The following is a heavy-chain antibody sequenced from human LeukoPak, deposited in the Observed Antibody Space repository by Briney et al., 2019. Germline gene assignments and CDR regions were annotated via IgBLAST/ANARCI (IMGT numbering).Heavy chain of an antibody. CDR3: ARERKLYVVVPAAREFDY. J-gene: IGHJ4*02. D-gene: IGHD2-2*01. Sequence: TSETLSLTCAVYGGSFSGYYWSWIRQPPGKGLEWIGEFNHSGSTNYNPSLKSRVTISVDTSKNQFSLKLSSVTAADTAVYYCARERKLYVVVPAAREFDYWGQGTLVTVSS. V-gene: IGHV4-34*01. CDR2: FNHSGST. CDR1: GGSFSGYY.